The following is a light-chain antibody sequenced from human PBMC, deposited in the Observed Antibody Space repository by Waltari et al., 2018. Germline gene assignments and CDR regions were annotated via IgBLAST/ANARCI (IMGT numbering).Light chain of an antibody. CDR3: SSYTTSGSPMDV. CDR1: SSDVGGYDY. J-gene: IGLJ1*01. Sequence: QSALTQPASVSGSPGQSITISCTGTSSDVGGYDYVSWYQHHPGKAPKLMICEVMNRPSGVSNRFSGSKSGNTASLTISGLQAEDEADYYCSSYTTSGSPMDVFGTGTKVTVL. CDR2: EVM. V-gene: IGLV2-14*01.